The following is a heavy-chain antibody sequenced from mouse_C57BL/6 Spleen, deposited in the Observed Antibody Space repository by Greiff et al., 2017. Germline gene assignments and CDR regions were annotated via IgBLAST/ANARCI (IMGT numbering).Heavy chain of an antibody. CDR3: AINYDYPYYYAMDY. CDR2: IHPSDSDT. J-gene: IGHJ4*01. CDR1: GYTFTSYW. Sequence: VQLQQPGAELVKPGASVKVSCKASGYTFTSYWMHWVKQRPGQGLEWIGRIHPSDSDTNYNQKFKGKATLTVDKSSSTAYMQLSSLTSDDSAVYYCAINYDYPYYYAMDYWGQGTSVTVSS. V-gene: IGHV1-74*01. D-gene: IGHD2-4*01.